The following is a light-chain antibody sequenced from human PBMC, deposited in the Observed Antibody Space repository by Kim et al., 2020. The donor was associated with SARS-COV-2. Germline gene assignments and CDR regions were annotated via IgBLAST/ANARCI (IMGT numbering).Light chain of an antibody. CDR2: EVK. Sequence: PGQSITISCTETASDIGTYNLVSWYQQDPGKAPKLIIYEVKKRPSGVSDRFSGSKSGTTASLTISGLQPEDEADYYCASYTHSRVIFGGGTQLTVL. CDR1: ASDIGTYNL. J-gene: IGLJ2*01. V-gene: IGLV2-23*02. CDR3: ASYTHSRVI.